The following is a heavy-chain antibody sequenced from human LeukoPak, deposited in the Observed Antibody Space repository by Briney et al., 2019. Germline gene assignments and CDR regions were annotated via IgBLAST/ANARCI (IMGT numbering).Heavy chain of an antibody. J-gene: IGHJ6*02. CDR2: IYYSGST. V-gene: IGHV4-39*02. D-gene: IGHD4-23*01. CDR3: AREMGVVTAHGIDV. Sequence: SETLSLTCIVSGGSISSISSNNYHWGWIRQPPGRGLEWIGSIYYSGSTYYNPSLKSRVTISVDTSKNQFSLKLSSVTAADTALYYCAREMGVVTAHGIDVWGQGTTVTVSS. CDR1: GGSISSISSNNYH.